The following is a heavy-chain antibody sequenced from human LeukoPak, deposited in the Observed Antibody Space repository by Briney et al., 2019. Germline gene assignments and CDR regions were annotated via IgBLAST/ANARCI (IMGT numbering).Heavy chain of an antibody. J-gene: IGHJ1*01. CDR3: ARGYYSSSWTEYFQH. Sequence: GGSLGLSCAASGFTFISYGIPGFGQAPGKGREGVPVIWYDGSNKYYADSVKGRFTISRDNSKNTLYLQMNSLRAEDTAVYYCARGYYSSSWTEYFQHWGQGTLVTVSS. V-gene: IGHV3-33*01. D-gene: IGHD6-13*01. CDR2: IWYDGSNK. CDR1: GFTFISYG.